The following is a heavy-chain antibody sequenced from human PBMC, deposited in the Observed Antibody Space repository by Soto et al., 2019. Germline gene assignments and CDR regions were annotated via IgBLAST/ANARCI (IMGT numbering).Heavy chain of an antibody. V-gene: IGHV4-34*01. J-gene: IGHJ6*02. D-gene: IGHD3-16*01. CDR1: GGSFSGYY. CDR2: INHSGST. CDR3: ARGRKRRFVHYGMDV. Sequence: PSETLSLACAVYGGSFSGYYWSWIRQPPGKGLEWIGEINHSGSTNYNPSLKSRVTISVDTSKNQFSLKLSSVTAADTAVYYCARGRKRRFVHYGMDVWGQGTTVTVSS.